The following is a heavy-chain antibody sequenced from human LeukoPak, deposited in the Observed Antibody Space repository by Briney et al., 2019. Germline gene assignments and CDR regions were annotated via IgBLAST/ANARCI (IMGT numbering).Heavy chain of an antibody. D-gene: IGHD6-19*01. CDR2: ISYGGSNE. V-gene: IGHV3-30-3*01. J-gene: IGHJ4*02. CDR3: AKDRAITVAGTGLEY. Sequence: GGSLRLSCAASGFSFSGYSMHWVRQAPGKGLEWVAIISYGGSNERYADSVKGRFTISRDNSKNTLYLQMNSLRTEDTAVYFCAKDRAITVAGTGLEYWGQGALVTVSS. CDR1: GFSFSGYS.